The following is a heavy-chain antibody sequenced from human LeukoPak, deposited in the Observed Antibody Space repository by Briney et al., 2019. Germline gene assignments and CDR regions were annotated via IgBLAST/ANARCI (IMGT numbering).Heavy chain of an antibody. CDR3: ARITNYYDSSGYYYGSNDY. V-gene: IGHV1-69*13. CDR2: IIPIFGTA. D-gene: IGHD3-22*01. CDR1: GGTFISYA. Sequence: GASVKVSCKASGGTFISYAISWVRQAPGQGLEWMGGIIPIFGTANYAQKFQGRVTITADESTSTAYMELSSLRSEGTAVYYCARITNYYDSSGYYYGSNDYWGQGTLVTVSS. J-gene: IGHJ4*02.